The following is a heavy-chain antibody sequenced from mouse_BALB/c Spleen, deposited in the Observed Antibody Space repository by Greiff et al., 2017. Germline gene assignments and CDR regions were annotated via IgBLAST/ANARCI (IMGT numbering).Heavy chain of an antibody. CDR1: GYSITSDYA. Sequence: VQLQQSGPGLVKPSQSLSLTCTVTGYSITSDYAWNWIRQFPGNKLEWMGYISYSGSTSYNPSLKSRISITRDTSKNQFFLQLNSVTTEDAATYYCARGLRQGAWFAYWGQGTLVTVSA. J-gene: IGHJ3*01. V-gene: IGHV3-2*02. CDR3: ARGLRQGAWFAY. D-gene: IGHD2-4*01. CDR2: ISYSGST.